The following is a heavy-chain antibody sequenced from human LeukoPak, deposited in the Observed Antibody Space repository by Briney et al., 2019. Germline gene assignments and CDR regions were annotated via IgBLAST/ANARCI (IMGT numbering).Heavy chain of an antibody. CDR3: ARDYYYDSSGYYYRLAFDY. CDR1: GFTFSDYY. J-gene: IGHJ4*02. V-gene: IGHV3-11*01. CDR2: IRSSGSTI. D-gene: IGHD3-22*01. Sequence: PGGSLRLSCAASGFTFSDYYMSWIRQAPGKGLEWVSYIRSSGSTIYYADSVKGRFTISRDNAKNSLYLQMNSLRAEDTAVYYCARDYYYDSSGYYYRLAFDYWGQGTLVTVSS.